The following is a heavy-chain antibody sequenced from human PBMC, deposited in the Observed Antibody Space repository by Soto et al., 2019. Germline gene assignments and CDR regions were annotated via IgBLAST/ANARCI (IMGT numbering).Heavy chain of an antibody. Sequence: EVQLVESGGGLVQPGGSLRLSCAASGFTFSSYEMNWVRQAPGKGLEWVSYISSYGSTIYYADSVKGRFTISRDNAKDSQYQQMNSLRAEDTAVYYCARSRSLRFLEWLSPDYWGRGTLVTVSS. J-gene: IGHJ4*02. CDR1: GFTFSSYE. CDR2: ISSYGSTI. D-gene: IGHD3-3*01. V-gene: IGHV3-48*03. CDR3: ARSRSLRFLEWLSPDY.